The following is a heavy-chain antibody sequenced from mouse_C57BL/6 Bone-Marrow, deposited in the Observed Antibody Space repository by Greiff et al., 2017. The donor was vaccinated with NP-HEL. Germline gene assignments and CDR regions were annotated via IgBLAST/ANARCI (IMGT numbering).Heavy chain of an antibody. J-gene: IGHJ2*01. CDR3: ARWDYYGSSNY. CDR1: GYAFTNYL. D-gene: IGHD1-1*01. Sequence: VKLQESGAELVRPGTSVKVSCKASGYAFTNYLIEWVKQRPGQGLEWIGVINPGSGGTNYNEKFKGKATLTADKSSSTAYMQLSSLTSEDSAVYFCARWDYYGSSNYWGQGTTLTVSS. CDR2: INPGSGGT. V-gene: IGHV1-54*01.